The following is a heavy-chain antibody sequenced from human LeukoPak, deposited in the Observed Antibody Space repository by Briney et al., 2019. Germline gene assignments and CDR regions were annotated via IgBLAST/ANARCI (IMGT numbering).Heavy chain of an antibody. CDR3: CHSLSGRTGAFDI. J-gene: IGHJ3*02. D-gene: IGHD2-21*01. Sequence: TLSLTCAISGDSVSSNSAAWNWISQSPSRGLEWLGRTYYRSKWYNDYAVSVKSRITINPDTSKNQFSLQLDSVTPEDTAVYYCCHSLSGRTGAFDIWGRGTVVTVSS. CDR2: TYYRSKWYN. V-gene: IGHV6-1*01. CDR1: GDSVSSNSAA.